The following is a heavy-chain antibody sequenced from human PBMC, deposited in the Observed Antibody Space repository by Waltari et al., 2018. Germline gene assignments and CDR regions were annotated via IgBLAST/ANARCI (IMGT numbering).Heavy chain of an antibody. Sequence: QEQLQESGPGLVKPSETLSLTCTVSGGSISSYYWSWIRQPPGKGLEWIGYIYYSGSTNYNPSLKSRVTISVDTSKNQFSLKLSSVTAADTAVYYCARVGYCGGDCYSGTFDYWGQGTLVTVSS. CDR3: ARVGYCGGDCYSGTFDY. D-gene: IGHD2-21*01. J-gene: IGHJ4*02. V-gene: IGHV4-59*01. CDR2: IYYSGST. CDR1: GGSISSYY.